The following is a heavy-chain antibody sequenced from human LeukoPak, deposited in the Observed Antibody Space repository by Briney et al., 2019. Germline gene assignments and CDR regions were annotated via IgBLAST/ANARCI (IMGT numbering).Heavy chain of an antibody. CDR3: ARAVVMVAATVSYYFDY. CDR1: GFTFSSYA. CDR2: ISSNGGST. V-gene: IGHV3-64*01. D-gene: IGHD2-15*01. Sequence: GGSLRLSCAASGFTFSSYAMHWVRQAPGKGLEYVSAISSNGGSTYYANSVKGRFTISRDNSKNTLYLQMGSLRAEDMAVYYCARAVVMVAATVSYYFDYWGQGTLVTVSS. J-gene: IGHJ4*02.